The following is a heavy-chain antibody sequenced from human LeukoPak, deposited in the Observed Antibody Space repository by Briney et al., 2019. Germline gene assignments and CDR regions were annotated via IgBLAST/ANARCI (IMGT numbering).Heavy chain of an antibody. D-gene: IGHD3-9*01. CDR3: ARRYRAYYYGMDV. Sequence: PSETLSLTCTVSGGSISSYYWSWIRQPPGKGLEWIGYIYYSGSTNYNPSLKSRVTISVDTSKNQFSLKLSSVTAADTAVYYCARRYRAYYYGMDVWGQGTTVTVSS. J-gene: IGHJ6*02. V-gene: IGHV4-59*01. CDR2: IYYSGST. CDR1: GGSISSYY.